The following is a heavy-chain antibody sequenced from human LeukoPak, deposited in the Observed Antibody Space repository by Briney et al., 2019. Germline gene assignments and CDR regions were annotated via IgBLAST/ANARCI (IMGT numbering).Heavy chain of an antibody. Sequence: GGSLRLSCAASGFSFSSYAMNWVRQAPGKGLEWVLSIDSSSSHIYYADSVKGRFTISRDNTKSSLYLQMNSLRAEDMAVYYCARSTAFTIFGVVIINYFDYWGQGTLVTVSS. CDR3: ARSTAFTIFGVVIINYFDY. CDR1: GFSFSSYA. V-gene: IGHV3-21*01. D-gene: IGHD3-3*01. J-gene: IGHJ4*02. CDR2: IDSSSSHI.